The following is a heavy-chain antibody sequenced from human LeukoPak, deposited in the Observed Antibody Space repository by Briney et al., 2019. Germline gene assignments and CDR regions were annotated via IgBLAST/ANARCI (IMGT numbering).Heavy chain of an antibody. Sequence: GGSLRLSCAASGFTFSSYSMNWVRQAPGKGLEWVSYISSSSSTIYYADSVKGRFTISRDNSKNTLYMQMNSLRAEDTAVYYCAKNYDYVWGSYRLGYYFDYWGQGTLVTVSS. CDR3: AKNYDYVWGSYRLGYYFDY. D-gene: IGHD3-16*02. V-gene: IGHV3-48*01. CDR2: ISSSSSTI. CDR1: GFTFSSYS. J-gene: IGHJ4*02.